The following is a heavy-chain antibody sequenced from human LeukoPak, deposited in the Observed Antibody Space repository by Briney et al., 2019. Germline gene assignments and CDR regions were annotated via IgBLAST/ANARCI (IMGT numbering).Heavy chain of an antibody. V-gene: IGHV3-23*01. J-gene: IGHJ4*02. CDR1: GFTFRSYG. CDR3: AKDFVYGSRFPRPLDY. CDR2: ISGSGGNT. Sequence: PGGSLRLSCAASGFTFRSYGMTWVRQAPGKGLEWVSAISGSGGNTYYTDSVKGRFTISRDNSRNTLYLQMNSLRADDTARYYCAKDFVYGSRFPRPLDYWGQGTLVTVSS. D-gene: IGHD3-3*01.